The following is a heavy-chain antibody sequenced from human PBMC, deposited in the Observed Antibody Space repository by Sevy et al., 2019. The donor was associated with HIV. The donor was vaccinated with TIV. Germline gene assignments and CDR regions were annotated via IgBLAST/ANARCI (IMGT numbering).Heavy chain of an antibody. J-gene: IGHJ4*02. D-gene: IGHD6-19*01. CDR1: GFTFSNAW. V-gene: IGHV3-15*07. Sequence: GGSLRLSCAASGFTFSNAWMNWVRQAPGKGLEWVGRIKSKTDGGTIDYAAPMKGRFTISRDDSKNTLYLQMNSLKTEDTAVYYCTTLNPDLAVAGLFDYWGQGTLVTVSS. CDR3: TTLNPDLAVAGLFDY. CDR2: IKSKTDGGTI.